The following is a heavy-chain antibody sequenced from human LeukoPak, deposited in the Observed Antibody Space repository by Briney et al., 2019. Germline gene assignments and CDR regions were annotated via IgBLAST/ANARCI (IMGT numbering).Heavy chain of an antibody. CDR2: IYHSGST. J-gene: IGHJ5*02. CDR1: GGSISSGDYS. V-gene: IGHV4-30-2*01. Sequence: SQTLSLTCAVSGGSISSGDYSWSWIRQPPGKGLEWIGYIYHSGSTYYNPSLKSRVTISVDRSKNQFSLKLSSVTAADTAVYYCARAHCSSTSCYGYWFDPWGQGTLVTVSS. D-gene: IGHD2-2*01. CDR3: ARAHCSSTSCYGYWFDP.